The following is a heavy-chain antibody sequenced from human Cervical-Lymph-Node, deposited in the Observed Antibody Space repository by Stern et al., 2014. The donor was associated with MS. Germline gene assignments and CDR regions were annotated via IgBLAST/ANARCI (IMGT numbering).Heavy chain of an antibody. V-gene: IGHV1-69*01. Sequence: QLVQSGAEVRKPGSSVKVSCKASGPTFSNNAISWLRQAPGQGPEWMGAIVPILGRANYVQKLRGRLTITADESASTAYMELRSLRSEDTAVYYCAREHHGGNFASWGQGTLVTVSS. CDR2: IVPILGRA. J-gene: IGHJ5*02. CDR1: GPTFSNNA. D-gene: IGHD4-23*01. CDR3: AREHHGGNFAS.